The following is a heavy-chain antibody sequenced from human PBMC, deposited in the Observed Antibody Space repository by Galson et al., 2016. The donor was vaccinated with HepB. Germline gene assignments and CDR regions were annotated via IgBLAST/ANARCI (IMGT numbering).Heavy chain of an antibody. Sequence: CAISGDSVSSNSAAWNWIRQSPSGGLEWLGRTNYRSKWYNDYAVSVQSRITINPDTSKNQFSLQLNSVTPEDTAVYYCARDRVSSSWSFDAFDIWGQGTMVTVSS. CDR2: TNYRSKWYN. V-gene: IGHV6-1*01. D-gene: IGHD6-13*01. CDR1: GDSVSSNSAA. J-gene: IGHJ3*02. CDR3: ARDRVSSSWSFDAFDI.